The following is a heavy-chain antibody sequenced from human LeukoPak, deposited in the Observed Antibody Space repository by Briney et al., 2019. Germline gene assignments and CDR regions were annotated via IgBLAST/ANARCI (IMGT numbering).Heavy chain of an antibody. Sequence: GGALRLSCAASGFTFFRYWMSWVRQAPGEGLGGVSYISSSGSTIYYADSVKGRFTISRDNAKNSLYLQMNSLRAEDTAVYYCARGGSSGSPGAFDIWGQGTMVTVSS. CDR3: ARGGSSGSPGAFDI. CDR2: ISSSGSTI. CDR1: GFTFFRYW. V-gene: IGHV3-48*04. D-gene: IGHD3-22*01. J-gene: IGHJ3*02.